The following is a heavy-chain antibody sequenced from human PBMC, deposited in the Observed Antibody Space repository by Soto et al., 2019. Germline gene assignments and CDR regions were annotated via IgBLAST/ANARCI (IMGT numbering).Heavy chain of an antibody. CDR2: IVVGSGNT. D-gene: IGHD3-3*01. J-gene: IGHJ4*02. CDR3: AAARPYYDFWSGSSPLYFDY. CDR1: GFTFTSSA. Sequence: GASVKVSCKASGFTFTSSAVQWVRQARGQRLEWIGWIVVGSGNTNYAQKFQERVTITRDMSTSTAYMELSSLRSEDTAVYYCAAARPYYDFWSGSSPLYFDYWGQGTLVTVSS. V-gene: IGHV1-58*01.